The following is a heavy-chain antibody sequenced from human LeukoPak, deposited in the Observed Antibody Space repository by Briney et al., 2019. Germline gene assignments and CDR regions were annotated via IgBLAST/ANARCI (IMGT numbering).Heavy chain of an antibody. V-gene: IGHV3-9*01. CDR1: GFTFDDYA. Sequence: GGSLRLSCAASGFTFDDYAMHWVRQAPGKGLEWVSGISWNSGSIGYADSAKGRFTISRDNAKNSLYLQMNSLRAEDTALYYCAKDSGVAGNYFDYWGQGTLVTVSS. CDR2: ISWNSGSI. J-gene: IGHJ4*02. D-gene: IGHD6-19*01. CDR3: AKDSGVAGNYFDY.